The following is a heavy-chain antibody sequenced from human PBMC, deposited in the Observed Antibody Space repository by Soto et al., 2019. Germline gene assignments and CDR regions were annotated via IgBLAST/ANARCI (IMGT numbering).Heavy chain of an antibody. Sequence: PGESLKISCKGSGYSFTSYWISWVRQMPGKGLEWMGRIDPSDSYTNYSPSFQGHVTISADKSISTTYLQWSSLKASDTAMYYCARLNPNWGSMESYYYYGMDVWGQGTTVTVSS. CDR3: ARLNPNWGSMESYYYYGMDV. V-gene: IGHV5-10-1*01. CDR2: IDPSDSYT. CDR1: GYSFTSYW. J-gene: IGHJ6*02. D-gene: IGHD7-27*01.